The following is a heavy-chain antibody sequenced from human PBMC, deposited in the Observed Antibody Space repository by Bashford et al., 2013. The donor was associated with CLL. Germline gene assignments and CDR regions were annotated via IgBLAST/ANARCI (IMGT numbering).Heavy chain of an antibody. Sequence: SQTLSLTCAISGDSVSSNSAAWNWIRQSPSRGLEWLGRTYYRSKWYNDYAVSVKSRITINPDTSKNQFSLQLNSVTPEDTAVYYCARDRYYDFWSGYYIFDYWGQGTLGHRLL. D-gene: IGHD3-3*01. CDR3: ARDRYYDFWSGYYIFDY. CDR2: TYYRSKWYN. J-gene: IGHJ4*02. V-gene: IGHV6-1*01. CDR1: GDSVSSNSAA.